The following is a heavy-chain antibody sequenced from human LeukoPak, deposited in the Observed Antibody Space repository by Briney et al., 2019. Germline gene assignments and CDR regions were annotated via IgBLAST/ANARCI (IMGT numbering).Heavy chain of an antibody. CDR1: GFTLSSYS. CDR3: ARGGVWTSSSAHY. V-gene: IGHV3-7*01. Sequence: PGGSLTLSCAASGFTLSSYSMSWVRQAPGRGLEWVANIKQDGRAKYYLGSVKGRFDIPRENAQNSLYLQMNSLRAEDPAVYYCARGGVWTSSSAHYWGQGTLVTVSS. J-gene: IGHJ4*02. CDR2: IKQDGRAK. D-gene: IGHD6-6*01.